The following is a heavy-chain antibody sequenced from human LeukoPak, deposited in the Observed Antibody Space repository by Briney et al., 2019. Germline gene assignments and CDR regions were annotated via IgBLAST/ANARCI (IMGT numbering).Heavy chain of an antibody. CDR2: IKQDGTEE. D-gene: IGHD6-13*01. CDR3: ARGTISSWYGNWFDP. Sequence: HSGGSLRLSCAASGFTFSTYWMNWVRLAPGKGLEWVASIKQDGTEEYYVDSVRGRFIISRDSVKNSLYLQMSSLRAEDAAVYYCARGTISSWYGNWFDPWGQGTLVTVSS. V-gene: IGHV3-7*01. J-gene: IGHJ5*02. CDR1: GFTFSTYW.